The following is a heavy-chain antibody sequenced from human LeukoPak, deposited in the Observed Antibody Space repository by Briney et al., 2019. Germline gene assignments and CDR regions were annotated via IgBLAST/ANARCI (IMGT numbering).Heavy chain of an antibody. CDR2: TYYRSKWYN. D-gene: IGHD6-13*01. CDR1: GDSVSSNSAA. CDR3: ARDTKLVPYYYYGMDV. V-gene: IGHV6-1*01. J-gene: IGHJ6*02. Sequence: SQTLSLTCAISGDSVSSNSAAWNWIRQSPSRGLEWLGRTYYRSKWYNDYAVSVKSRVTINPDTSKNQFSLQLNSVTPEDTAVYYCARDTKLVPYYYYGMDVWGQGTTVTVSS.